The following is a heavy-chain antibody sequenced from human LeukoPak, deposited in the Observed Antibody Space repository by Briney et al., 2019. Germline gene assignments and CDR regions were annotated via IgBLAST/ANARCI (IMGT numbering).Heavy chain of an antibody. Sequence: ASVKVSCKASGYTFTSYGISWVRQAPGQGLEWMGWINPNSGGTNYAQKFQGRVTMTRDTSISTAYMELSRLRSDDTAVYYCARDRGGVDAFDIWGQGTMVTVSS. D-gene: IGHD2-8*02. CDR1: GYTFTSYG. V-gene: IGHV1-2*02. J-gene: IGHJ3*02. CDR3: ARDRGGVDAFDI. CDR2: INPNSGGT.